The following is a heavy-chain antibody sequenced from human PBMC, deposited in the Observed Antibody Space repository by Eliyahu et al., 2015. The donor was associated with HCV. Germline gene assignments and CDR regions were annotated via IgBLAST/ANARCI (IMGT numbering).Heavy chain of an antibody. CDR2: INPNNGGT. J-gene: IGHJ4*02. Sequence: QVQLVQSGAEVEKPGASVKVSCKASGYNFYGHYIHWVRQAPGQGLEWMGWINPNNGGTNYAQKFQGRVTLTRDTSTTTAYMELSTLRSDDTAVYFCARSTTSYFDYWDQGTLVTVSS. CDR3: ARSTTSYFDY. V-gene: IGHV1-2*02. D-gene: IGHD4-17*01. CDR1: GYNFYGHY.